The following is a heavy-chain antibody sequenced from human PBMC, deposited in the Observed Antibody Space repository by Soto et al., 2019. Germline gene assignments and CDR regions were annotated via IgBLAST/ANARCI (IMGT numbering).Heavy chain of an antibody. CDR3: ATVVAAVGSNWFDP. Sequence: HPGGSLRLSCAASGFTFSSYAMHWVRQTPGKGLEWVAVISYDGSDKYYADSVKGRFTISRDNSKNTLYLQMNSLRAEDTAIYYCATVVAAVGSNWFDPWGQGTLVTVSS. CDR1: GFTFSSYA. V-gene: IGHV3-30-3*01. D-gene: IGHD6-13*01. J-gene: IGHJ5*02. CDR2: ISYDGSDK.